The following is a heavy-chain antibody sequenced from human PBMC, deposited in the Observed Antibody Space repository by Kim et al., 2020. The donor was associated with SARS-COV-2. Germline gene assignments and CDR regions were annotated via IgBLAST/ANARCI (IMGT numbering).Heavy chain of an antibody. V-gene: IGHV4-59*01. CDR2: IYYSSNSANT. CDR1: GGSISSSY. Sequence: SETLSLTCTVSGGSISSSYWTGFRQPPGKGLEWIGYIYYSSNSANTNYNPSFKSRVTISLDTSKNQFSLKLSSVTAADTAVYYCARGHNSYSYYMDVWGKGTTVAVSS. J-gene: IGHJ6*03. CDR3: ARGHNSYSYYMDV.